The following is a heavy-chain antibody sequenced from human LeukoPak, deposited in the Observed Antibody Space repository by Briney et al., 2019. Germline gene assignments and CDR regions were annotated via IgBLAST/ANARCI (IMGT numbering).Heavy chain of an antibody. CDR2: IDSDGSET. J-gene: IGHJ4*02. D-gene: IGHD3-16*02. CDR1: GFTFSSYW. CDR3: ARVDVWGSFRSHY. V-gene: IGHV3-74*01. Sequence: GGSLRLSCAASGFTFSSYWMHWVRQAPGKGLMWVSRIDSDGSETGYAESVKGRFTISRDNAKNTLYLQMNSLRVEDTAVYYCARVDVWGSFRSHYWGQGTLVTVSS.